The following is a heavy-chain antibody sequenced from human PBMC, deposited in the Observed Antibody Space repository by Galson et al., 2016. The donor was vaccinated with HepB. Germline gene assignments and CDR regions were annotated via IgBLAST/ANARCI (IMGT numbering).Heavy chain of an antibody. CDR1: GFTLRSHS. J-gene: IGHJ6*04. D-gene: IGHD3-22*01. CDR3: AKNRHVVVVVAGMDV. Sequence: SLRLSCAASGFTLRSHSITWVRQAPGKGLEWVAAMSFDEYTKSYADSVRGRFTISRDNSKNTLYLQMHSLRAEDTAKYYCAKNRHVVVVVAGMDVWGKGTTVTVSS. V-gene: IGHV3-30*18. CDR2: MSFDEYTK.